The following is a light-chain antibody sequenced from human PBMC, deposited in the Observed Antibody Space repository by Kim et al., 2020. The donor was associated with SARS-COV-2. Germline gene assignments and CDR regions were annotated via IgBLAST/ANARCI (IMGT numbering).Light chain of an antibody. Sequence: LSPGERATLSCRASQSVSSYLAWYQQKPGQAPRLLIYGASSRATGIPDRFSGSGSGTDFTLTISRLEPEDFAVYYCQQYGSSPPYTFGQGTKLEI. CDR2: GAS. CDR1: QSVSSY. J-gene: IGKJ2*01. CDR3: QQYGSSPPYT. V-gene: IGKV3-20*01.